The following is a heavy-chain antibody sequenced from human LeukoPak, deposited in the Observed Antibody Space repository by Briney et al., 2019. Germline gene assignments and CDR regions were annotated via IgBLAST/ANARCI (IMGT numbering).Heavy chain of an antibody. CDR3: AVGTLNSYSFDY. J-gene: IGHJ4*02. CDR2: IGGYNGNT. D-gene: IGHD1-14*01. CDR1: DYSFINYV. Sequence: ASVKVSCKASDYSFINYVISWVRQAPGQGLEWMGWIGGYNGNTNYAQQFQGRVTMTPDTSTSTAYMELRSLRSDDTAVYYCAVGTLNSYSFDYWGQGTLVTVSS. V-gene: IGHV1-18*01.